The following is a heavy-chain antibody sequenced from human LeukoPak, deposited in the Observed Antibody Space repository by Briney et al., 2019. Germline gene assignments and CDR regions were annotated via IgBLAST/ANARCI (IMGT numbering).Heavy chain of an antibody. CDR2: IYSDLST. D-gene: IGHD3-10*01. Sequence: GGSLRLSRAASGFTVSSNYMSWVRQAPGKGLEWVSVIYSDLSTYYADSVKGRFTISRDNSKNTLYLHMNSLRAEDTAVYYCARVGSPGWGQGTLVTVSS. CDR3: ARVGSPG. CDR1: GFTVSSNY. J-gene: IGHJ4*02. V-gene: IGHV3-53*01.